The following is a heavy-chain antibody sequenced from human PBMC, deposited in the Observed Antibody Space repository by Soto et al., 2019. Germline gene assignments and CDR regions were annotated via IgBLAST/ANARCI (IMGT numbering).Heavy chain of an antibody. J-gene: IGHJ4*02. V-gene: IGHV5-51*01. CDR1: GYTFSSYW. CDR2: IFPTDSTT. CDR3: ARAVIGYCSSTSCPGDY. D-gene: IGHD2-2*01. Sequence: PGESLKISCKGSGYTFSSYWIGWVRQMPGKGLEWIGIIFPTDSTTTYSPSFQGQVTTSADKSISTAYLQWSSLKASDTAMYYCARAVIGYCSSTSCPGDYWGQGTLVTVSS.